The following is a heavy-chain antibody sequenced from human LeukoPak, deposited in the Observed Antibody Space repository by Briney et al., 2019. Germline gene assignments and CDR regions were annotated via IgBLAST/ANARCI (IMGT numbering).Heavy chain of an antibody. D-gene: IGHD3-3*01. J-gene: IGHJ5*02. CDR3: ARVGRGLRFLEWLSRIFDP. CDR2: IYYNGIT. V-gene: IGHV4-39*07. CDR1: GGSISSSSYY. Sequence: PSETLSLTCTVSGGSISSSSYYWGWIRQPPGKGLEWIGSIYYNGITYYNPSLKSRVTISVDTSKNQFSLKLSSVTAEDTAVYYCARVGRGLRFLEWLSRIFDPWGQGTLVTVSS.